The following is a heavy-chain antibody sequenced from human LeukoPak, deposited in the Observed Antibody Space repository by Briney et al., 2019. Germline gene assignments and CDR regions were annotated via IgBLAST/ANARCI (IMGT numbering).Heavy chain of an antibody. CDR2: IWYDGSNK. CDR3: AREGPCGNSQFDY. Sequence: GGSLRLSCAASGVTLSSYAMSWARQAPGKGLEWVALIWYDGSNKYYADSVKGRLTISRDNSKNTLYLQMNSLRAEDTAVYYCAREGPCGNSQFDYWGQGTLVTVSS. V-gene: IGHV3-33*08. D-gene: IGHD2/OR15-2a*01. J-gene: IGHJ4*02. CDR1: GVTLSSYA.